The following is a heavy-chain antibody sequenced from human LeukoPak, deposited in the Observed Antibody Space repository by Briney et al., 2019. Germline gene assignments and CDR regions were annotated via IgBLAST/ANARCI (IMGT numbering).Heavy chain of an antibody. D-gene: IGHD3-22*01. CDR1: GFTFSNYW. CDR2: IKQDGSKR. Sequence: PGGSLRLSCAASGFTFSNYWMSWVRQAPGKGLEWVANIKQDGSKRNYVGAVNGRFTISRDNARNSLYLQMNSLRAEDTAVYYCAKSPYYDSSIDYWGQGTLVTVSS. CDR3: AKSPYYDSSIDY. V-gene: IGHV3-7*01. J-gene: IGHJ4*02.